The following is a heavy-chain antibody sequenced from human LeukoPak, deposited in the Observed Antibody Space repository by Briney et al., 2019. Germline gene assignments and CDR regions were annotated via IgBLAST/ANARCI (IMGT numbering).Heavy chain of an antibody. CDR3: ARGSSRAASKRFGMDV. V-gene: IGHV3-33*01. D-gene: IGHD6-6*01. J-gene: IGHJ6*02. Sequence: PGRSLRLSCAASGFTFSNYGMHWVRQAPGKGLEWVAVIYYDGSNKYYADSVKGRFTISRDNSKSTLYLQMNSLRAEDTAVYYCARGSSRAASKRFGMDVWGQGTTVTVSS. CDR1: GFTFSNYG. CDR2: IYYDGSNK.